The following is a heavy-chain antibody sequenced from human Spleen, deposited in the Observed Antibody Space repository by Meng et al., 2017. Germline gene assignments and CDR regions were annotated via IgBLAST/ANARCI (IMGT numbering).Heavy chain of an antibody. D-gene: IGHD3-10*01. V-gene: IGHV3-11*04. CDR2: ISSSGSTT. CDR1: GFTFSDYY. Sequence: GESLKISCAASGFTFSDYYMSWIRQAPGKGLEWVSYISSSGSTTYYADSVKGRFTISRDNAKNSLYLQMNSLRAEDTAVYYCARDVEERNYGSGSYYNKGFDYWGQGTLVTVSS. CDR3: ARDVEERNYGSGSYYNKGFDY. J-gene: IGHJ4*02.